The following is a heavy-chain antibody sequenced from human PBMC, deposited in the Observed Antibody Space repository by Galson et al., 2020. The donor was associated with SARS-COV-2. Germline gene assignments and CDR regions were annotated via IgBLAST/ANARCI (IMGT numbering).Heavy chain of an antibody. D-gene: IGHD6-19*01. Sequence: GESLKISCEVSGFTFNDFWMSWFRQAPGKGLEWVANIKGDGSGTNYADFVKGRFSISRDNAANSLYLQMNSLRVEDSAVYYCSREGWQGGYWGQGTRVTVSS. J-gene: IGHJ4*02. V-gene: IGHV3-7*01. CDR2: IKGDGSGT. CDR3: SREGWQGGY. CDR1: GFTFNDFW.